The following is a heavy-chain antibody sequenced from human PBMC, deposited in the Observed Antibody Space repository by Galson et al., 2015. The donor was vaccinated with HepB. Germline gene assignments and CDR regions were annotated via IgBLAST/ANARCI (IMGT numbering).Heavy chain of an antibody. D-gene: IGHD2-2*01. CDR3: ATHQWIVVVPAADGSWYFDL. CDR1: GGTFSSYT. CDR2: IVPILGIA. Sequence: SVKVSCKASGGTFSSYTISWVRQAPGQGLEWMGRIVPILGIANYAQKFQGRVTITADKSTSTAYMELSSLRSEDTAVYYCATHQWIVVVPAADGSWYFDLWGRGTLVTVSS. J-gene: IGHJ2*01. V-gene: IGHV1-69*02.